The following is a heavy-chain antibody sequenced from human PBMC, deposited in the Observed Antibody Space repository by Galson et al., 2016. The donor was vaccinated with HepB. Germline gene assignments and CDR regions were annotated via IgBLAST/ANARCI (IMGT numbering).Heavy chain of an antibody. Sequence: TLSLTCGVSDDSMSNGAYSWSWIRQPPGKGLEYIGYIHRSGNSYSIPSLKSRVTISMDRSKNQFSLKLSSVTAADTAVYYCVRDLGNYFDLWGRGSLVTVSS. V-gene: IGHV4-30-2*01. CDR1: DDSMSNGAYS. CDR2: IHRSGNS. J-gene: IGHJ4*02. CDR3: VRDLGNYFDL. D-gene: IGHD1-26*01.